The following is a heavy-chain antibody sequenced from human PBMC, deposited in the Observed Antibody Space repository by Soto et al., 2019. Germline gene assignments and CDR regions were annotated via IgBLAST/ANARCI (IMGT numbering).Heavy chain of an antibody. D-gene: IGHD4-17*01. V-gene: IGHV1-69*12. Sequence: QVQLVQSGAEVKKPGSSVKVSCKASGGTFSSYAISWVRQAPGQGLEWLGGIIPIFGTANYAQKFQGRVTITADESTRTAYMELSSLRSEDTAVYYCARDGSTPATVTTYHYYYYGMDVWGQGTTVTVSS. J-gene: IGHJ6*02. CDR3: ARDGSTPATVTTYHYYYYGMDV. CDR2: IIPIFGTA. CDR1: GGTFSSYA.